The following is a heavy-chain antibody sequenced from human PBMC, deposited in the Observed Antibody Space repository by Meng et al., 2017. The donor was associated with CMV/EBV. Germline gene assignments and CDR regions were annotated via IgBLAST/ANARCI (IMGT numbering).Heavy chain of an antibody. V-gene: IGHV3-74*01. Sequence: GESLKISCAASGFAFSSYWMHWVRQAPGKGLVWVSRINSDGSSTSYADSVKGRFTISRDNAKNTLYLQMNSRRAEDTAVYYCAREPIRHSSGWYPWGQGTLVTVSS. J-gene: IGHJ5*02. CDR3: AREPIRHSSGWYP. D-gene: IGHD6-19*01. CDR2: INSDGSST. CDR1: GFAFSSYW.